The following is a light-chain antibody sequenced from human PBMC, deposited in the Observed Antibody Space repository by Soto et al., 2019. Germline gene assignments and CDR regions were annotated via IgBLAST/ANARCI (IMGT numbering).Light chain of an antibody. V-gene: IGKV1-5*01. Sequence: DIQMTQSPSTLSASVGDRVTITCRASQSISSWLAWYQQKPGKAPKLLIYDASNLESGVPSRFSGSGSGTEFTLTISSLESEDFAVYCCQQYYDWPRTFGQGTKVDIK. CDR2: DAS. CDR3: QQYYDWPRT. CDR1: QSISSW. J-gene: IGKJ1*01.